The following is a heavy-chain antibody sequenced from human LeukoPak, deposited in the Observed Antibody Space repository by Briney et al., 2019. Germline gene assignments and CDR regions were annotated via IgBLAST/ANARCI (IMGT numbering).Heavy chain of an antibody. J-gene: IGHJ4*02. Sequence: GASVKVSCKASGYTFTSYYVHWVRQAPGQGLEWMGIIDPGGGTTTYAQRFQGRVTMTRDTSTSTLYMELSSLRSEDTAVYYCARLSDSPDYWGQGTLVTVSS. CDR1: GYTFTSYY. D-gene: IGHD2/OR15-2a*01. V-gene: IGHV1-46*01. CDR2: IDPGGGTT. CDR3: ARLSDSPDY.